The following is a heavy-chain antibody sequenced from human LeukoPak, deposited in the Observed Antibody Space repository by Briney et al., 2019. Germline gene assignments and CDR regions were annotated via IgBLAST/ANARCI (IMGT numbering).Heavy chain of an antibody. V-gene: IGHV1-18*04. J-gene: IGHJ4*02. CDR1: GDTFTRHP. CDR3: ARVLTGSGWYKDY. CDR2: NSGYNGNT. Sequence: VSVPVSRNASGDTFTRHPLSWMRQPPQQRIEWMRWNSGYNGNTNYAQKLQGRVTITTGTSTSTVYMELRSLRSDDTAVYYCARVLTGSGWYKDYWGQGTLVTVSS. D-gene: IGHD6-19*01.